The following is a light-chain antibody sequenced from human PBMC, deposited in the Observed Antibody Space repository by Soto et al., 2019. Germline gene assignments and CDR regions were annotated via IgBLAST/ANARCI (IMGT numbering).Light chain of an antibody. J-gene: IGKJ1*01. V-gene: IGKV3-15*01. CDR2: GES. Sequence: EIVMTQSPATLSVSPGERATLSCRASQTVGSNVAWYQQKPGQAPRLLIYGESTRATGIPARFSGGGSGTEFTLTISSLQSEDYAVYYCQQFNTWPRTFGQGTKVDIK. CDR1: QTVGSN. CDR3: QQFNTWPRT.